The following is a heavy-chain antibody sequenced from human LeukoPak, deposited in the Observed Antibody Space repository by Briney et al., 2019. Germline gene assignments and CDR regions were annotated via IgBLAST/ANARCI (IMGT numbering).Heavy chain of an antibody. J-gene: IGHJ3*02. CDR2: IIPIFGIA. D-gene: IGHD3-22*01. V-gene: IGHV1-69*04. Sequence: SVKVSRKASGGTFSSYAISWVRQAPGQGLEWMGRIIPIFGIANYAQKFQGRVTITADKSTSTAYMELSSLRSEDTAVYYCARPINYYDSSGEGVYAFDIWGQGTMVTVSS. CDR1: GGTFSSYA. CDR3: ARPINYYDSSGEGVYAFDI.